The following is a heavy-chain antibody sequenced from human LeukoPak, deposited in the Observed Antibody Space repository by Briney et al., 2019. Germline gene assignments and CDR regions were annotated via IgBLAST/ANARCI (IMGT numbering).Heavy chain of an antibody. CDR3: ASTTVSTPGDYFDY. Sequence: SETLSLTCTVSGGSISSYYWSWIRQPPGKGLEWIGYIYYSGSTNYNPSLKSRVTISVDTSKNQFSLKLSSVTAADTAVYYCASTTVSTPGDYFDYWGQGTLVTVSS. CDR1: GGSISSYY. V-gene: IGHV4-59*01. CDR2: IYYSGST. D-gene: IGHD4-23*01. J-gene: IGHJ4*02.